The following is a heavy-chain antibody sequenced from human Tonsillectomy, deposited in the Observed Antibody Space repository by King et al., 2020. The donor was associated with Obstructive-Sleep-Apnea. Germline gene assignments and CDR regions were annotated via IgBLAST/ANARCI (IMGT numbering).Heavy chain of an antibody. Sequence: QLQESGPGLVKPSETLSLTFTGSVGSISSSSYYCGWIRQPPGKGLEWIGSIYYSGSTNYNPSFKSRVTISIDTSKNQFSLKLRSVTAADTAAYYCARVPYITGWSGWFDPWGQGTLVTVSS. D-gene: IGHD6-19*01. CDR2: IYYSGST. CDR3: ARVPYITGWSGWFDP. J-gene: IGHJ5*02. V-gene: IGHV4-39*07. CDR1: VGSISSSSYY.